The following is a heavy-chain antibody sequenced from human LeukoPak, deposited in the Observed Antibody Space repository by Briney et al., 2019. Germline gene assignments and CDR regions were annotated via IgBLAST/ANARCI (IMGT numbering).Heavy chain of an antibody. CDR2: IYTSGST. CDR1: GGSISSGSYY. V-gene: IGHV4-61*02. D-gene: IGHD3-16*01. CDR3: AGGWRGRYYYYYMDV. Sequence: SQTLSLTCTVSGGSISSGSYYWSWIRQPAGKGLEWIGRIYTSGSTNYNPSLKSRVTISVDTSKNQFSLKLSSVTAADTAVYYCAGGWRGRYYYYYMDVWGKGTTVTVSS. J-gene: IGHJ6*03.